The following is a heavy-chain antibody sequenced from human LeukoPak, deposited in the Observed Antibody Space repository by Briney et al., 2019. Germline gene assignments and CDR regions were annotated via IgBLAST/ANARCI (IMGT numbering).Heavy chain of an antibody. CDR1: GSSFTSYW. Sequence: GESLQISSKGSGSSFTSYWIGWVRPMPGKGLEWLGIINPGDSDTRYSPSFQGQVTISADKSISTANLQWSSLKASDTAMYYCARRIGSGWYDYWGQGTLVTVSS. J-gene: IGHJ4*02. D-gene: IGHD6-19*01. CDR3: ARRIGSGWYDY. V-gene: IGHV5-51*01. CDR2: INPGDSDT.